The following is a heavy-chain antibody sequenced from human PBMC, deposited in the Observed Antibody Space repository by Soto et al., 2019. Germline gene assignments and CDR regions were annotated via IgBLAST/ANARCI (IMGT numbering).Heavy chain of an antibody. CDR1: GFTFSSYG. V-gene: IGHV3-33*01. Sequence: QVQLVESGGGVVQPGRSLRLSCAASGFTFSSYGMHWVRQAPGKGLEWVAVIWYDGSNKYYADSVKGRFTISRDNSKNTLYLQMNSLRAEDTAVYYCARAQSAGFLWFGELLSNAFDIWGQGTMVTVSS. CDR2: IWYDGSNK. D-gene: IGHD3-10*01. CDR3: ARAQSAGFLWFGELLSNAFDI. J-gene: IGHJ3*02.